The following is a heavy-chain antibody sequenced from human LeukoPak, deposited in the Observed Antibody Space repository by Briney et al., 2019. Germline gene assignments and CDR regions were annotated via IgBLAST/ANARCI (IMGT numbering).Heavy chain of an antibody. CDR1: GYTFTGYY. V-gene: IGHV1-2*02. CDR2: INPNSGGT. Sequence: SVKVSCKASGYTFTGYYMHWVRQAPGQGLEWMGWINPNSGGTNYAQKFQGRVTMTRDTSISTAYMELSRLRSDDTAVYYCARTPLVPAAMRNYYYYMDVWGKGTTVTISS. D-gene: IGHD2-2*01. J-gene: IGHJ6*03. CDR3: ARTPLVPAAMRNYYYYMDV.